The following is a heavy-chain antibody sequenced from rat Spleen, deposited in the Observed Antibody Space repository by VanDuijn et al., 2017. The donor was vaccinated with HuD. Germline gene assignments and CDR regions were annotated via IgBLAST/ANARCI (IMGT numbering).Heavy chain of an antibody. Sequence: EVQLVESGGGLVQPGRSLKLSCAASGFTFSDYYMAWVRQAPTKGLEWVASISTVGGNTYYRDSVKGRFTISRDNSKRTLYLQMDSLRSEDTATYYCARHALMYTTDPFAYWGQGTLVTVSS. D-gene: IGHD1-6*01. J-gene: IGHJ3*01. CDR3: ARHALMYTTDPFAY. CDR2: ISTVGGNT. V-gene: IGHV5S23*01. CDR1: GFTFSDYY.